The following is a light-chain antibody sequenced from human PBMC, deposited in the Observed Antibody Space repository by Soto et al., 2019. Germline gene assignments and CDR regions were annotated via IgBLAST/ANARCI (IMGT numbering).Light chain of an antibody. Sequence: EIVLTQSPGTLSLSPGERATLSCRASHSVSSSYLAWYQQKPGQAPRPLIYVASSRPTGIPDRFSGSGSGTVFTLTISRLEPEDFAVNYCHQYGSSPPITFGQGTRLEIK. CDR2: VAS. V-gene: IGKV3-20*01. CDR3: HQYGSSPPIT. CDR1: HSVSSSY. J-gene: IGKJ5*01.